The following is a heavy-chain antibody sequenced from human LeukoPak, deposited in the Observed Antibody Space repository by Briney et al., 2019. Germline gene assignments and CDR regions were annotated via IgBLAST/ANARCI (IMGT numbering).Heavy chain of an antibody. CDR2: TYYRSKWYN. CDR1: GDSISSNSAA. CDR3: ARSLAVAGTIDY. V-gene: IGHV6-1*01. D-gene: IGHD6-19*01. J-gene: IGHJ4*02. Sequence: SQTLSLTCAISGDSISSNSAAWKWIRQSPSRGLEWLVRTYYRSKWYNDYAVSVKSRITINPDTSKNQFSLQLNSVTPEDTAVYYCARSLAVAGTIDYWGQGTLVTVSS.